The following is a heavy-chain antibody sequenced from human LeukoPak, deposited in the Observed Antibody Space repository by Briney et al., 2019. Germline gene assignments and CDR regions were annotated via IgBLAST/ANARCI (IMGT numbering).Heavy chain of an antibody. V-gene: IGHV1-46*01. J-gene: IGHJ4*02. Sequence: ASVKVSCKASGYXFTSYYIHWVRQAPGQGPEWMGIINPSGGSTSYAPKFQGRATMTRDTSTSPVYMELSSLGAEDTAVYYCARGSSLPAIFGVVTPCDYWGQGTLVTVSS. CDR2: INPSGGST. CDR1: GYXFTSYY. D-gene: IGHD3-3*01. CDR3: ARGSSLPAIFGVVTPCDY.